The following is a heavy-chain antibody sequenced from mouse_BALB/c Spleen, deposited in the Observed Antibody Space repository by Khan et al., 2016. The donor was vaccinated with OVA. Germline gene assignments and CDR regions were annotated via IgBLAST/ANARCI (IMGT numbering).Heavy chain of an antibody. J-gene: IGHJ3*01. CDR1: GNSFTSYY. V-gene: IGHV1S135*01. CDR2: IDPFNGST. CDR3: ARNGSSSWFAY. Sequence: EVQLQESGPELMKPGASVKISCKASGNSFTSYYIHWVKQSHGKSLEWIGYIDPFNGSTNYNQKFKGKATLTVDQSSSTAYMHLSSLTSEDSAVYYCARNGSSSWFAYWGQGTLVTVSA. D-gene: IGHD1-1*01.